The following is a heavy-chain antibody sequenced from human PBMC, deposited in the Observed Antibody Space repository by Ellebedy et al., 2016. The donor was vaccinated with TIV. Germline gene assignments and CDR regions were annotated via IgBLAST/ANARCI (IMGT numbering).Heavy chain of an antibody. D-gene: IGHD6-13*01. CDR1: GYTFTGYY. Sequence: AASVKVSCKASGYTFTGYYMHWVRQAPGQGLEWMAWINPNRGGTNYAQKFQGRVTVTRDTSISPDYMDLSRLRSNDTAVYYCERDRGIYSRSWFAYEYWGEGTLVTVSS. J-gene: IGHJ4*02. CDR2: INPNRGGT. CDR3: ERDRGIYSRSWFAYEY. V-gene: IGHV1-2*02.